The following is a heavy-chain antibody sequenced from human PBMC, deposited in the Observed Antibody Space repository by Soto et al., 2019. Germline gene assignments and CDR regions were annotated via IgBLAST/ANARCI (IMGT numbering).Heavy chain of an antibody. Sequence: GASVKVSCKASGYTFTSYGISWVRQAPGQGLEWMGWISAYNGNTNYAQKLQGRVTMTTDTSTSTAYMELNSLRAEDTAVYYCARDLPNMPGEALWGQGTLVTVSS. CDR1: GYTFTSYG. CDR2: ISAYNGNT. CDR3: ARDLPNMPGEAL. D-gene: IGHD3-16*01. V-gene: IGHV1-18*01. J-gene: IGHJ4*02.